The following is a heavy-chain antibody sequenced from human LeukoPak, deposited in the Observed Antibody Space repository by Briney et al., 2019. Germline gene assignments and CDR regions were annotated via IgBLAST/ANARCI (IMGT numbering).Heavy chain of an antibody. V-gene: IGHV3-30*04. CDR1: GFTCSSYA. CDR2: ISYDGSNK. J-gene: IGHJ4*02. D-gene: IGHD3-10*02. Sequence: GGSLRLSCAASGFTCSSYAMHWVRQAPGKGLEWVAVISYDGSNKYYADSVKGRFTISRDNSKNTLYLQMNSLRAEDTAVYYCAREMFPIFDYWGQGTLVTVSS. CDR3: AREMFPIFDY.